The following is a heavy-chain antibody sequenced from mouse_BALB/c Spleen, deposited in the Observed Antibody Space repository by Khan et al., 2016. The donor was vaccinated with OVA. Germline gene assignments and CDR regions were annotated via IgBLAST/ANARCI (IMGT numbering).Heavy chain of an antibody. CDR2: ISSVAYSI. Sequence: EVELVESGGGLVQPGGSRKLSCAASGFTFIDYGMAWVRQTPGKGPEWIAFISSVAYSIYYADTVKGRFTISRENAKNTLYLEMSSLRSDDTAMYDCVRGGFAYWGRGTLVTVSA. J-gene: IGHJ3*01. V-gene: IGHV5-15*02. CDR1: GFTFIDYG. CDR3: VRGGFAY.